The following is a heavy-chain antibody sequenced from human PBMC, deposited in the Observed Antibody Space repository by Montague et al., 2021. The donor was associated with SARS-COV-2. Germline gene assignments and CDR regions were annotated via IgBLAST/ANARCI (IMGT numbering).Heavy chain of an antibody. Sequence: SETLSLTCAVFDGSFSNFYWSWIRQPPGKGLEWIGEINHSGTTXXXPSXKGRVTISVDTSKYQFSLKLNSLTAADAAVYYCASGDDNGSGYLDVWGKGTTVTVSS. D-gene: IGHD1-26*01. CDR2: INHSGTT. CDR1: DGSFSNFY. CDR3: ASGDDNGSGYLDV. J-gene: IGHJ6*03. V-gene: IGHV4-34*01.